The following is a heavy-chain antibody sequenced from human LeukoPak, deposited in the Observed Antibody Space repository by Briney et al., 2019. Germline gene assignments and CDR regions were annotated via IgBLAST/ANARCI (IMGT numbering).Heavy chain of an antibody. CDR3: AKDRPGSFDY. CDR1: GFTFISYA. D-gene: IGHD3-10*01. CDR2: VSGDGGST. Sequence: GGSLRLSCAASGFTFISYAMSWVRQAPGKGLEWVSFVSGDGGSTFYADSVKGRFTISRGNSKNTLFLQMNSLRAEDTAIYYCAKDRPGSFDYWGQGTLLTVSS. J-gene: IGHJ4*02. V-gene: IGHV3-23*01.